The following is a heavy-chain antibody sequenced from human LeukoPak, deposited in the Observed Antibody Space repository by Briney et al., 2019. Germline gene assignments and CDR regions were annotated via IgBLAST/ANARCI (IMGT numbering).Heavy chain of an antibody. CDR1: GGSISSYY. J-gene: IGHJ4*02. V-gene: IGHV4-4*07. CDR3: ARFIYYGSGSYYYFDY. CDR2: IYSSGST. Sequence: SETLSLTCTVSGGSISSYYWSWIRQPAGKGLEWIGRIYSSGSTNYNPSLKSRVTMSVDTSNNQFSLKLSSVTAADTAVYYCARFIYYGSGSYYYFDYWGQGILVTVSS. D-gene: IGHD3-10*01.